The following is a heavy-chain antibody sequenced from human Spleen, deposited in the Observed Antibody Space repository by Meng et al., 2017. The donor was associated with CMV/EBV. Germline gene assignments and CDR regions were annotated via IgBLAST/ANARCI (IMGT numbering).Heavy chain of an antibody. CDR3: ARYIARGAGRRWFDP. CDR1: VSSNSAT. V-gene: IGHV6-1*01. D-gene: IGHD3-10*01. CDR2: TYYRSKWYN. J-gene: IGHJ5*02. Sequence: VSSNSATWNGIRQSPSRGLEWLGRTYYRSKWYNDYAISVKSRITSNPDTSKNQFSLQLNSVTPEDTAVYYCARYIARGAGRRWFDPWGQGTLVTVSS.